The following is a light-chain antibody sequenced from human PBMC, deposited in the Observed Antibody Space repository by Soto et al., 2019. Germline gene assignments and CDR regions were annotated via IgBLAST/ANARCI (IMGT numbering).Light chain of an antibody. V-gene: IGKV1-39*01. CDR3: LQTYSVPWT. CDR1: HTISSN. CDR2: AAS. J-gene: IGKJ1*01. Sequence: DIQMTQSPSSLSASIGDRVTITCRASHTISSNLNWYQQKPGKAPQLLIYAASSVPSGVPPRFSGRGSGTEFPLPVSSLQSEDFATYFCLQTYSVPWTFGHGTKVEIK.